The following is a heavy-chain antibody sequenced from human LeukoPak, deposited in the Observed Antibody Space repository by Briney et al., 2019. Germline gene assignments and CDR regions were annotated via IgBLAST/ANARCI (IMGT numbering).Heavy chain of an antibody. V-gene: IGHV4-61*02. CDR3: ARDRFDSGVY. D-gene: IGHD3-10*01. J-gene: IGHJ4*02. CDR1: GGSISSGSYY. CDR2: IYTSGST. Sequence: PSQTLSLTCTVSGGSISSGSYYWSWIRQPAGKGLEWIGRIYTSGSTNYNPSLKSRVTISVDRSKNQFSLKLSSVTAADTAVYYCARDRFDSGVYWGQGTLVTVSS.